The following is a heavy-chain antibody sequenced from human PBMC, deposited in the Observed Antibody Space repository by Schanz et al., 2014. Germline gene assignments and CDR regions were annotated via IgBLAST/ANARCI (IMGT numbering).Heavy chain of an antibody. J-gene: IGHJ4*02. CDR1: GFTFSDHY. CDR3: ARDAADFYDILTEEDY. V-gene: IGHV3-30-3*01. Sequence: VQLVESGGGLVQPGGSLRLSCAASGFTFSDHYMDWVRQAPGKGLEWVAVISYDGSNKYYADSVKGRFTISRDNSKNTLYLHMNTLRSDDTAVYYCARDAADFYDILTEEDYWGQGTLVTVSS. D-gene: IGHD3-9*01. CDR2: ISYDGSNK.